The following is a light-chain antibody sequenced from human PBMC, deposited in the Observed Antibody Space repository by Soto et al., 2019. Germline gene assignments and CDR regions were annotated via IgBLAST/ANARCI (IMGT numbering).Light chain of an antibody. CDR1: QSVTKS. Sequence: EIVLTQSPGTLSLSPGERATLSCRASQSVTKSLGWYQQKPGQPPRLLIYAASTRATGVPDRFSGSGSATDFTLTISRLEPEDSAVYYCHHYDASPPYTFGQGTKVDIK. CDR3: HHYDASPPYT. V-gene: IGKV3-20*01. CDR2: AAS. J-gene: IGKJ2*01.